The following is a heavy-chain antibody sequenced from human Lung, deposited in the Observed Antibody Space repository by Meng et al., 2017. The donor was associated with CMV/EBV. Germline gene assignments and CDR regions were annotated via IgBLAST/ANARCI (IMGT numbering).Heavy chain of an antibody. D-gene: IGHD6-13*01. CDR3: AGTAAAGISWSEYFQH. J-gene: IGHJ1*01. V-gene: IGHV3-7*01. CDR1: GFTFSSYW. Sequence: GESLKISCAASGFTFSSYWMSWVRQAPGKGLEWVANIKQDGSEKYYVDSVKGRITISRDNAKNSLYLQMNSLRAEDTAVYYCAGTAAAGISWSEYFQHWGQGTLVSVSS. CDR2: IKQDGSEK.